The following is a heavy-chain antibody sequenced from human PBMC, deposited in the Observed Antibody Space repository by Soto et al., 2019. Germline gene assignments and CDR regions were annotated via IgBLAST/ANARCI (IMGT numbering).Heavy chain of an antibody. CDR2: ISSSSSYI. D-gene: IGHD2-8*01. V-gene: IGHV3-21*01. J-gene: IGHJ6*02. Sequence: GGSLRLSCAASGLTFSRYSMKWVRQAPGKGLEWVSSISSSSSYIYYADSVKGRSTISRDNAKSSLYLQMDSLRAEDTAIYYCAVRMLDGYYGNYYYYGMAVWGQGTTVTVSS. CDR3: AVRMLDGYYGNYYYYGMAV. CDR1: GLTFSRYS.